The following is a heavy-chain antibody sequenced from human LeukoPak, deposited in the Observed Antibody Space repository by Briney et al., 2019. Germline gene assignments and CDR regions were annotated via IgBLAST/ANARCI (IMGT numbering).Heavy chain of an antibody. D-gene: IGHD3-10*01. V-gene: IGHV1-2*02. Sequence: EASVKVSCKASGYTFTGYYVHWVRQAPGQGLEWMGWINPNSGGTNYAQKFQGRVTMTRDTSISTAYMELSRLRSDDTAVYYCARTGSGAGYYYYYYGMDVWGQGTTVTVSS. CDR3: ARTGSGAGYYYYYYGMDV. CDR1: GYTFTGYY. J-gene: IGHJ6*02. CDR2: INPNSGGT.